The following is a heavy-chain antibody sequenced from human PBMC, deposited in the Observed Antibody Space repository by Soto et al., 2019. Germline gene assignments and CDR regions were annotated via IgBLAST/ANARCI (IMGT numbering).Heavy chain of an antibody. J-gene: IGHJ4*02. CDR3: ARAYGSGSYYPRDYYFDY. Sequence: SETLSLTCTVSGGSISSGDYYWSWIRQPPGKGLEWIGYIYYSGSTYYNPSLKSRVTISVDTSKNQFSLKLSSVTAADTAVYYCARAYGSGSYYPRDYYFDYWGRGTLVTVSS. CDR2: IYYSGST. V-gene: IGHV4-30-4*01. D-gene: IGHD3-10*01. CDR1: GGSISSGDYY.